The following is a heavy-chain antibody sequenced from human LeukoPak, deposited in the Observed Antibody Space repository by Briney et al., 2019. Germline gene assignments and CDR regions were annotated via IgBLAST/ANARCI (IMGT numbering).Heavy chain of an antibody. Sequence: SETLSLTCAVYGGSFSGYYWSWIRQPPGKGLEWIGEINHSGSTKYNPSLKSRVTISVDTSKNQFSLKLSSVTAADTAVYYCARYYGSGSYYRRFDYWGQGTLVTVSS. CDR2: INHSGST. CDR3: ARYYGSGSYYRRFDY. J-gene: IGHJ4*02. D-gene: IGHD3-10*01. CDR1: GGSFSGYY. V-gene: IGHV4-34*01.